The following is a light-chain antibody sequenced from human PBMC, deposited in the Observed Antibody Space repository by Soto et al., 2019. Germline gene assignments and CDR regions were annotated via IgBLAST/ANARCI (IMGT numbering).Light chain of an antibody. CDR3: QQYHNWPPQYT. V-gene: IGKV3-15*01. J-gene: IGKJ2*01. CDR2: GAS. CDR1: QTISSN. Sequence: EIVMTQSPATLSVSPGERVTLSCRASQTISSNLAWYQQKPGQAPRLLIHGASTRASGVPDRFSGSGSGTDFTLTISSLQSEDFAVYYCQQYHNWPPQYTFGQGIKLQIK.